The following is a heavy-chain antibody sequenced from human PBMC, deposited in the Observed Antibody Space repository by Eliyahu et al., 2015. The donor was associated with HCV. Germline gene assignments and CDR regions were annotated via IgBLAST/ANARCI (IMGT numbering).Heavy chain of an antibody. V-gene: IGHV4-34*01. CDR2: INHSGST. D-gene: IGHD6-13*01. J-gene: IGHJ5*02. Sequence: QVQLQQWGAGLLKPSETLSLTCAVYGGSFSGYYWSWIRQPPGKGLEWIGEINHSGSTNYNPSLKSRVTISVDTSKNQFSLKLSSVTAADTAVYYCARRPIEHIAAAGRNWFDPWGQGTLVTVSS. CDR3: ARRPIEHIAAAGRNWFDP. CDR1: GGSFSGYY.